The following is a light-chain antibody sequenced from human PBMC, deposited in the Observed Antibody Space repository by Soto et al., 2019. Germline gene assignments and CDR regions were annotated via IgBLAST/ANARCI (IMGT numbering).Light chain of an antibody. CDR2: DAS. V-gene: IGKV3-15*01. J-gene: IGKJ1*01. CDR1: QIVSSN. Sequence: EIVLMQSPGTLSLSPGERATLSCRASQIVSSNLAWYQQKPGQAPRLLIYDASTRATGIPARFSGSGSGTKSTLTIASLQPDDFATYYCQQYETFSGTFGPGTKGDIK. CDR3: QQYETFSGT.